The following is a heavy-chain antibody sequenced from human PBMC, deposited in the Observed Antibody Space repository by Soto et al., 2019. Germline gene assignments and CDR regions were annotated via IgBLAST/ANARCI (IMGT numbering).Heavy chain of an antibody. CDR2: INPLFGTT. CDR1: GGTFSTYP. CDR3: ARGATHGSSWYFWFDP. J-gene: IGHJ5*02. Sequence: QVQLVQSGAEVRMPGSSVKVSCKASGGTFSTYPINWVHQAPGQGLEWMGGINPLFGTTNYAQKFKGRVTITADESTSTAYMELSNLRAEDAAVYYCARGATHGSSWYFWFDPWGQGTLVTVSS. D-gene: IGHD6-13*01. V-gene: IGHV1-69*01.